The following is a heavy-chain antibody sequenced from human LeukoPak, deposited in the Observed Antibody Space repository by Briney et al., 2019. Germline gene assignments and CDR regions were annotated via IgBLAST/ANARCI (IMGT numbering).Heavy chain of an antibody. CDR2: IYYSGST. Sequence: SETLSLTCTVSGGSISSSDYYWSWIRQPPGKGLEWIGYIYYSGSTNYNPSLKSRVTISVDTSKNQFSLKLSSVTAADTAVYYCARAVNILTGYPTGSFDYWGQGTLVTVSS. V-gene: IGHV4-61*08. D-gene: IGHD3-9*01. J-gene: IGHJ4*02. CDR1: GGSISSSDYY. CDR3: ARAVNILTGYPTGSFDY.